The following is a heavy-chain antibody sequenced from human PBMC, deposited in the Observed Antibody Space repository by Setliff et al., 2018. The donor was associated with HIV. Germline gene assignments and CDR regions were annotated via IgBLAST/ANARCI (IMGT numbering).Heavy chain of an antibody. Sequence: SETLSLTCTVSGGSISSSTYYWGLIRQPPGKGLEWIGTIYYSGSTYYNPSLKSRLTISVDTSKNQFSLKLSSVTAADTAVYYCARRDGYSYGFYFDYWGQGTLVTVSS. V-gene: IGHV4-39*01. D-gene: IGHD5-18*01. CDR3: ARRDGYSYGFYFDY. CDR1: GGSISSSTYY. CDR2: IYYSGST. J-gene: IGHJ4*02.